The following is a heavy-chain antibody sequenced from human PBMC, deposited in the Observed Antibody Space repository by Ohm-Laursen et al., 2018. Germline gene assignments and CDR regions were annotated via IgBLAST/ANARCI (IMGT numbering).Heavy chain of an antibody. Sequence: SLRLSCAASGFTLSSYWMSWARQAPGKGLEWVANIKQDGSEKYYVDSVKGRFSISRDNAKNSLYLQMNSLRAEDTAVYYCARGSGEYVYYWGQGTLVTVSS. V-gene: IGHV3-7*01. CDR2: IKQDGSEK. CDR1: GFTLSSYW. J-gene: IGHJ4*02. D-gene: IGHD2-15*01. CDR3: ARGSGEYVYY.